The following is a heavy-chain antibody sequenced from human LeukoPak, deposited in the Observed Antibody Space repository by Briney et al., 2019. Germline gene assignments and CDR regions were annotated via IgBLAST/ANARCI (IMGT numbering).Heavy chain of an antibody. J-gene: IGHJ4*02. Sequence: ASVKVSCKASGYTFTSYGISWVRQAPGQGLEWMGWISAYNGNTNYAQKLQGRATMTTDTSTSTAYMELRSLRSDDTAVYYCARALEYYYGSGSYLDYWGQGTLVTVSS. D-gene: IGHD3-10*01. CDR3: ARALEYYYGSGSYLDY. CDR2: ISAYNGNT. CDR1: GYTFTSYG. V-gene: IGHV1-18*01.